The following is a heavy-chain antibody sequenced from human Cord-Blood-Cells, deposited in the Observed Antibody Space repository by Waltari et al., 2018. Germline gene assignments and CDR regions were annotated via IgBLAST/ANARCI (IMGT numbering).Heavy chain of an antibody. J-gene: IGHJ3*02. D-gene: IGHD2-8*01. CDR2: IYSGGSN. V-gene: IGHV3-53*01. CDR3: ARGGGTKGAFDI. CDR1: GFTVSSNY. Sequence: EVQLVEPGGGLIKPGGSLSLPCEAPGFTVSSNYMSWARQAPGKGLEWVSVIYSGGSNDYADSVKGRFTISRDNSKNTLYLQMNSLRAEDTAVYYCARGGGTKGAFDIWGQGTMVTVSS.